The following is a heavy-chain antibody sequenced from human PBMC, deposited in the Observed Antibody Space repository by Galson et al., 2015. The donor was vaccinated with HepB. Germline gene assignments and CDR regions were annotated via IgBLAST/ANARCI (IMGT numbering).Heavy chain of an antibody. CDR3: ARIVAISLFAFDI. CDR2: ISTRNGYT. V-gene: IGHV1-18*04. J-gene: IGHJ3*02. D-gene: IGHD5-12*01. CDR1: NYSCSSHG. Sequence: SVKVSCKASNYSCSSHGIGWVRQAPGQGLEWLGWISTRNGYTDFAQKFQGRVSMTTDPSTSTAYMDLRSLTSDDTAVYYCARIVAISLFAFDIWGQGTMVTASS.